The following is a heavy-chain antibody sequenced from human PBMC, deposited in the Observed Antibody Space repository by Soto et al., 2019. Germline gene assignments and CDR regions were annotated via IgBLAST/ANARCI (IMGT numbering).Heavy chain of an antibody. D-gene: IGHD2-15*01. CDR3: ARHGGYCSGVNCYWNGFDI. CDR1: GGSISSGTHY. Sequence: SETLSLTCTVSGGSISSGTHYWGWIRQPPGKGLEWIGSIYYSGVTYYNPSLKSRVPMSVDTSKNQFSLKLNSVTAADTAVYYCARHGGYCSGVNCYWNGFDIWGQGATVTVSS. V-gene: IGHV4-39*01. J-gene: IGHJ3*02. CDR2: IYYSGVT.